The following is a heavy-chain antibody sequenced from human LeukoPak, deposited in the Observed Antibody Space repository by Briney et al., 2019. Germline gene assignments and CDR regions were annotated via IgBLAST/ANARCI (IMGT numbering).Heavy chain of an antibody. J-gene: IGHJ4*02. D-gene: IGHD1-1*01. Sequence: SETLSLTCAVYGGSFSGYYWSWIRQPPGKGLEWIGEINHSGSTNYNPSLKSRVTISVDTSKNQFSLKLSSVTAADTAVYYCARGGYDWSLDYWGQGTLVTVSS. CDR2: INHSGST. CDR1: GGSFSGYY. V-gene: IGHV4-34*01. CDR3: ARGGYDWSLDY.